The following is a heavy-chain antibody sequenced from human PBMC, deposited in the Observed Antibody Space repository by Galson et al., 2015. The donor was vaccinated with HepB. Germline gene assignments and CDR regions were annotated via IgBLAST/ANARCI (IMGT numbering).Heavy chain of an antibody. Sequence: CAISGDSVSSNYAVWNWIRQSPSRGLEWLGRTYYWSKWIYDYAESVKSRITITPDTSKNLVSLQLHSVTPADAAVYYCAYGVDVWGQGTTVTVSS. J-gene: IGHJ6*02. CDR2: TYYWSKWIY. CDR1: GDSVSSNYAV. CDR3: AYGVDV. V-gene: IGHV6-1*01.